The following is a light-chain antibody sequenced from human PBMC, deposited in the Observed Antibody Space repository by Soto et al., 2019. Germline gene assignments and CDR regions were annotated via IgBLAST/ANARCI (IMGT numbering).Light chain of an antibody. J-gene: IGKJ1*01. CDR2: DTS. Sequence: EIVVTQSPATLSVSPGERVTLSCRASQSVSSSLAWYQQRPGQAPRLLIYDTSTRAAGISARFSGSGSGTEFTLTISRLQSEAFAVYYCKQYIDCPPGTFGQGTAVEIK. CDR1: QSVSSS. CDR3: KQYIDCPPGT. V-gene: IGKV3-15*01.